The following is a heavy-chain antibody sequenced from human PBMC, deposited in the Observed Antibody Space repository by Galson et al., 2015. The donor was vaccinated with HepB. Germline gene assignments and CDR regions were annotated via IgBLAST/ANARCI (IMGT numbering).Heavy chain of an antibody. CDR3: ARDPRYCSSTSCYGDDAFDI. CDR1: GYTFTSYG. D-gene: IGHD2-2*01. V-gene: IGHV1-18*04. Sequence: SVKVSCKASGYTFTSYGISWVRQAPGQGLEWMGWISAYNGNTNYAQKLQGRVTMTTDTSTSTAYMELRSLRPDDTAVYYCARDPRYCSSTSCYGDDAFDIWGQGTMVTVSS. J-gene: IGHJ3*02. CDR2: ISAYNGNT.